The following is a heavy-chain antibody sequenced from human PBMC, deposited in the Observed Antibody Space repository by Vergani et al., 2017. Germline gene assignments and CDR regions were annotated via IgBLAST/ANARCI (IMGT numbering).Heavy chain of an antibody. Sequence: QVQLVQSGAEVKKPGASVKVSCKASGYTFTSYGISWVRQAPGQGLEWMGWISAYNGNTNYAQKLQGRVTMTTDTSTSTAYMELRSLRSDDTAVYYCARDRMVAPDRYISSPGSGQGPWGQGTLVTVSS. CDR1: GYTFTSYG. CDR2: ISAYNGNT. D-gene: IGHD6-6*01. V-gene: IGHV1-18*01. CDR3: ARDRMVAPDRYISSPGSGQGP. J-gene: IGHJ5*02.